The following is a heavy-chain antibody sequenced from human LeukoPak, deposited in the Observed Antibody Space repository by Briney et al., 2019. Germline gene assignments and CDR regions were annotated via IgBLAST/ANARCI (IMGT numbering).Heavy chain of an antibody. V-gene: IGHV3-74*01. J-gene: IGHJ3*02. CDR2: INSEGSTT. CDR1: GFSFSIYW. CDR3: ARGGYSSSWYLGAFDI. D-gene: IGHD6-13*01. Sequence: PGGSLRLSCAASGFSFSIYWMHWVRQAPGKGLVWVSRINSEGSTTTYADSVKGRFTISRDNAKNTLYLQMDSLRAEDTAVYYCARGGYSSSWYLGAFDIWGQGTMVTVSS.